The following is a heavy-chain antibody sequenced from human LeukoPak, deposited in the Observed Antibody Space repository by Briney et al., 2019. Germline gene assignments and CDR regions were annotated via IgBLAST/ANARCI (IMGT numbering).Heavy chain of an antibody. CDR1: GFTFSSYA. D-gene: IGHD2-21*02. V-gene: IGHV3-30*04. J-gene: IGHJ4*02. CDR2: ISYDGSNK. CDR3: AKDDFRRGRSFDY. Sequence: GGSLRLSCAASGFTFSSYAMHWVRQAPGKGLEWVAVISYDGSNKYYADSVKGRFTISRDNSKNTLYLQMNSLRAEDTAVYYCAKDDFRRGRSFDYWGQGTLVTVSS.